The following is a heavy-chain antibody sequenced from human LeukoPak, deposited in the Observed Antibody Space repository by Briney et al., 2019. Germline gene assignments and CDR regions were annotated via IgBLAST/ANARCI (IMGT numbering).Heavy chain of an antibody. D-gene: IGHD3-22*01. V-gene: IGHV3-21*01. CDR2: ISSSSSYI. CDR3: ARENRGTMIVVVDDAFDI. CDR1: GFTFSSYS. J-gene: IGHJ3*02. Sequence: GGSLRLSCAASGFTFSSYSMNWVRQAPGKGLEWFSYISSSSSYIYYAASVKGRFTISRDNAKNSLYLQMNSLRAEDTAVYYCARENRGTMIVVVDDAFDIWGQGTMVTVSS.